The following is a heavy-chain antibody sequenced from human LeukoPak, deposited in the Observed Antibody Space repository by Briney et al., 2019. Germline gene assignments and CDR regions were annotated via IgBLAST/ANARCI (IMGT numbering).Heavy chain of an antibody. CDR2: IIPIFGTA. D-gene: IGHD3-9*01. V-gene: IGHV1-69*13. J-gene: IGHJ4*02. CDR3: ASNYDILPDY. CDR1: GGTFSSYA. Sequence: GASVKVSCKASGGTFSSYAISWVRQAPGQGLEWMGGIIPIFGTANYAQKFQGRVTITADESTNTAYMELSSLRSEDTAVYYCASNYDILPDYWGQGTLVTVSS.